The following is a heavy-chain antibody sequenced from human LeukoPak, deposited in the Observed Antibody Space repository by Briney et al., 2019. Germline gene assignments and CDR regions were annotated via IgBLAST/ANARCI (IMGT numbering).Heavy chain of an antibody. CDR3: ARDLARYSRDSSGYDY. V-gene: IGHV4-38-2*02. CDR1: GYSISSGYY. CDR2: IYHSGST. Sequence: SETLSLTCAVSGYSISSGYYWGWIRQPPGKGLEWIGSIYHSGSTYYNPSLKSRVTISVDTSKNQFSLILSSVTAADTAVYYCARDLARYSRDSSGYDYWGQGTLVTASS. D-gene: IGHD3-22*01. J-gene: IGHJ4*02.